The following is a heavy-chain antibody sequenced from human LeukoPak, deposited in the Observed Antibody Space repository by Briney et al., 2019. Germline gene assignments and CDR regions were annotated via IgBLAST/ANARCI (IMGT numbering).Heavy chain of an antibody. CDR2: INHSGST. Sequence: PSETLSLTCAVYGGSFSGYYWSWIRQPPGKGLEWNGEINHSGSTNYNPSLKSRVTISVDTSKNQFSLKLSSVTAADTAVYYCARTEVPAAPFDYWGQGTLVTVSS. CDR1: GGSFSGYY. V-gene: IGHV4-34*01. D-gene: IGHD2-2*01. J-gene: IGHJ4*02. CDR3: ARTEVPAAPFDY.